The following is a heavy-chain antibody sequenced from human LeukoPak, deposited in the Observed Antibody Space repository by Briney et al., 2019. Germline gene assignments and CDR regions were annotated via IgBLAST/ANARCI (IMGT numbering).Heavy chain of an antibody. V-gene: IGHV3-21*04. D-gene: IGHD3-22*01. Sequence: KPGGSLRLSCAASGFTFSSYSMNWVRQAPGKGLEWVSTISSSSSYIYYADSVKGRFTISRDSAKNSLYLQMNSLRAEDTALYYCVKSSRVVVIANHYYYYGMDVWGQGTTVTVSS. CDR1: GFTFSSYS. J-gene: IGHJ6*02. CDR3: VKSSRVVVIANHYYYYGMDV. CDR2: ISSSSSYI.